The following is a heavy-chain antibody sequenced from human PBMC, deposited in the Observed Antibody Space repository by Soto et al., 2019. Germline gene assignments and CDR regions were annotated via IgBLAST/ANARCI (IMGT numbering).Heavy chain of an antibody. Sequence: PGESLKISCKGSGYSFTSYWISWVRQMPGKGLEWMGRIDPSDSYTNYSPSFQGHVTISADKSISTAYLQWSSLKASDTAMYYCASCGKAGFTLYGMDVWGQGTTVTVS. CDR1: GYSFTSYW. CDR2: IDPSDSYT. V-gene: IGHV5-10-1*01. J-gene: IGHJ6*02. D-gene: IGHD6-13*01. CDR3: ASCGKAGFTLYGMDV.